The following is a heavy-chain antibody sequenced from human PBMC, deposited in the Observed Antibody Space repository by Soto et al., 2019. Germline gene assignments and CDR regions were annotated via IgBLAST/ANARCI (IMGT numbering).Heavy chain of an antibody. D-gene: IGHD5-12*01. J-gene: IGHJ4*02. CDR2: ISYDGSNK. CDR1: GFTFRSYA. CDR3: AREYGLEMATLDF. V-gene: IGHV3-30-3*01. Sequence: QVQLVESGGGVVQPGRSLRLSCAASGFTFRSYAMHWVRQAPGKGLEWVAAISYDGSNKYYADSVKGRFTIARDNSKNTLYLQMNSLRVDDTAVYYCAREYGLEMATLDFWGQGTLVTVSS.